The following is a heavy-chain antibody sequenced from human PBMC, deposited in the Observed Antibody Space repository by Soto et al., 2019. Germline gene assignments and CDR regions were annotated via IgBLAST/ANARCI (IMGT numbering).Heavy chain of an antibody. CDR2: IYSDGST. CDR3: ATITKYDILTGFYPC. Sequence: APGKGLEWVSVIYSDGSTYYADSVKGRFIISRDNSNNTLYFQMNSLRAEDTAVYYCATITKYDILTGFYPCWGQGTLVTVSS. D-gene: IGHD3-9*01. J-gene: IGHJ4*02. V-gene: IGHV3-66*01.